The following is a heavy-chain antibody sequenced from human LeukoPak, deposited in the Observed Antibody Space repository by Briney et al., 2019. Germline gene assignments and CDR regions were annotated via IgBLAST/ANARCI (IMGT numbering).Heavy chain of an antibody. D-gene: IGHD3-10*01. Sequence: ASVKVSCKASGYTFTGYYMHWVRQAPGQGLEWMGWINPNSGGTNYAQKFQGRVTMTRDTSISTAYMELSRLRSDDTAVYYCARGLPPQYYGSGNNYYMDVWGKGTTVTVSS. J-gene: IGHJ6*03. CDR2: INPNSGGT. CDR3: ARGLPPQYYGSGNNYYMDV. V-gene: IGHV1-2*02. CDR1: GYTFTGYY.